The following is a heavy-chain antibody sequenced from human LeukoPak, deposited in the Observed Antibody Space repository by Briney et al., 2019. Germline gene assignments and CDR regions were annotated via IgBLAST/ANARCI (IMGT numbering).Heavy chain of an antibody. V-gene: IGHV4-39*01. CDR2: VYYGGNI. CDR1: GVSISNSGYY. CDR3: ARHNGEQWPVDY. D-gene: IGHD6-19*01. J-gene: IGHJ4*02. Sequence: PSETLSLTCTVSGVSISNSGYYWDWIRQPPGKGLEWIGNVYYGGNIYYNPSLKSRVTLSVDMSKNQFSLKLSSVTAADTAVYYCARHNGEQWPVDYWGQGTLVTVSS.